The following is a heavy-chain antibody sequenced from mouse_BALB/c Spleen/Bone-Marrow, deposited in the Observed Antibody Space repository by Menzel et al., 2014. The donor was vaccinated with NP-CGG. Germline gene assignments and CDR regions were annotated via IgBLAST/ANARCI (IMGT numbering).Heavy chain of an antibody. CDR1: GFSLTSYG. V-gene: IGHV2-6-1*01. J-gene: IGHJ4*01. CDR3: ARRGSFYAMDY. CDR2: IWSDGST. Sequence: VQRVESGPGLVAPSQSLSITCTISGFSLTSYGVHWVRRPPGKGLEWLVVIWSDGSTTYNSALKSRLSISKDNSKSQVFLRMNSLQTDDTAMYYCARRGSFYAMDYWGQGTSVTVSS.